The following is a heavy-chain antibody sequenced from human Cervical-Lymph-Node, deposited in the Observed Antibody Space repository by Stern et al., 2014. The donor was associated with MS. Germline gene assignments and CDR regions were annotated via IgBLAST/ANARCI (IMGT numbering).Heavy chain of an antibody. CDR3: ARSLNWNDVEDYHYGLDV. CDR2: INPSSGDS. Sequence: VQLVESGAEVKKPGASVKVPCKASGYTFTGYYLHWVRQAPGQGLEWMGRINPSSGDSKYAQNFQYRVTMTRDTSISTAYMELSRLRSDDTAVYYCARSLNWNDVEDYHYGLDVWGQGTTVTVSS. CDR1: GYTFTGYY. D-gene: IGHD1-1*01. V-gene: IGHV1-2*06. J-gene: IGHJ6*02.